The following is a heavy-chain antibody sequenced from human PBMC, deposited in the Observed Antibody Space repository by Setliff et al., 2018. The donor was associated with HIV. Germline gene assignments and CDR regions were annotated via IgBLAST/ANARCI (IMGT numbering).Heavy chain of an antibody. Sequence: SETLSLTCTVSGDSISSTNWWGWIRQPPGKGLEWIGYVYSTGSTNYNPSLKSRVTMSVDTSKNHFSLKLSSVTALDAAVYYCARKLPGMGYFDYWGQGTLVTVSS. J-gene: IGHJ4*02. CDR1: GDSISSTNW. CDR3: ARKLPGMGYFDY. CDR2: VYSTGST. D-gene: IGHD1-26*01. V-gene: IGHV4-28*06.